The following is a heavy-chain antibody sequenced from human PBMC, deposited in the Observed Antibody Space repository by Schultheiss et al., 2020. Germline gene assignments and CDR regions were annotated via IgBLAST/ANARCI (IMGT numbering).Heavy chain of an antibody. Sequence: GGSLRLSCAASGFTFSSYGMHWVRQAPGKGLEWVAVIWYDGSNKYYADSVKGRFTISRDNSKNTLYLLMDSLRAEDTAVYYCARDDCSSTSCYFPFDYWGQGTLVTVSS. CDR1: GFTFSSYG. V-gene: IGHV3-33*01. CDR3: ARDDCSSTSCYFPFDY. D-gene: IGHD2-2*01. J-gene: IGHJ4*02. CDR2: IWYDGSNK.